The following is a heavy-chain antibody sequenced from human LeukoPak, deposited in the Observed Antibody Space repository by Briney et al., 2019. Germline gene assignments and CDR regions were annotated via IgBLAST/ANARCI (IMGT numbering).Heavy chain of an antibody. CDR1: GFTFSSYA. J-gene: IGHJ3*02. CDR3: ISVIAVAGTRYAFDI. Sequence: GGSLRLSCGGSGFTFSSYAMSWVRQAPGKGLEWVSAISGSGTDTFYANSVKGRFTISRDNSKNTLYPQMNSLRAEDTAVYYCISVIAVAGTRYAFDIWGQGTMVTVSS. CDR2: ISGSGTDT. V-gene: IGHV3-23*01. D-gene: IGHD6-19*01.